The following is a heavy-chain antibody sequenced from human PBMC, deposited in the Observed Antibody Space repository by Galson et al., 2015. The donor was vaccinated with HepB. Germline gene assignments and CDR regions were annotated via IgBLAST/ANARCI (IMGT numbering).Heavy chain of an antibody. CDR2: ISSSGSTI. CDR1: GFTFSDYH. D-gene: IGHD3-22*01. J-gene: IGHJ3*02. V-gene: IGHV3-11*01. Sequence: SLRLSCAASGFTFSDYHMSWIRQAPGKGLEWVSYISSSGSTIYYADSVKGRFTISRDNAKNSLYLQMNSLRAEDTAVYYCARVIVVVMVGAFDIWGQGTMVTVSS. CDR3: ARVIVVVMVGAFDI.